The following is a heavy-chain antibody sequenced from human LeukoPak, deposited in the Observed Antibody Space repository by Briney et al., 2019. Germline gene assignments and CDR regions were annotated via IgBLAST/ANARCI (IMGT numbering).Heavy chain of an antibody. J-gene: IGHJ6*02. V-gene: IGHV4-39*01. CDR3: ASHHYNMDV. D-gene: IGHD3-10*01. CDR1: GVSISSSSYY. CDR2: IYYSGST. Sequence: SETLSLTCTVSGVSISSSSYYWGWIRQPPGKGLEWVGSIYYSGSTHYNPSLKSRVTISVDTSKNQFSHKVSSVTAADTAVYYCASHHYNMDVWGQGATVTVSS.